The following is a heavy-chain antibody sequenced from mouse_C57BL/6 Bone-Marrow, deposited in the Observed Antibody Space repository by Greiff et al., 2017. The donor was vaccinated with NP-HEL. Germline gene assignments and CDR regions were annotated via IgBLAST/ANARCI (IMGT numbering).Heavy chain of an antibody. CDR2: IRNKANNHAT. V-gene: IGHV6-6*01. Sequence: EVKLMESGGGLVQPGGSMKLSCAASGFTFSDAWMDWVRQSPEKGLEWVAEIRNKANNHATYYAESVKGRFTISRDDSKSSVYLQMNSLRAEDTGIYYCTRSLITTVVPFDYWGQGTTLTVSS. CDR1: GFTFSDAW. D-gene: IGHD1-1*01. CDR3: TRSLITTVVPFDY. J-gene: IGHJ2*01.